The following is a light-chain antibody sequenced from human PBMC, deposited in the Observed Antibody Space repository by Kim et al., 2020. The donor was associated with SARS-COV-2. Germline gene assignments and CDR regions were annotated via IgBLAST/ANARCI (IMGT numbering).Light chain of an antibody. CDR2: DVT. J-gene: IGLJ2*01. Sequence: PGQSVTISCTGDSNNSGFYNYVSWYQHHPGRAPKLIIYDVTKRPSGVPDRFSGSKSGNTASLTVSGLQSEDEADYYCCSYAGDYVIFGGGTQLTVL. CDR3: CSYAGDYVI. CDR1: SNNSGFYNY. V-gene: IGLV2-11*01.